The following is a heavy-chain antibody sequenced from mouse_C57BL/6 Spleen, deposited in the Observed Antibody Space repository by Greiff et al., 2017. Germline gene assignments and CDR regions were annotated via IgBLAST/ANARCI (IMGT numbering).Heavy chain of an antibody. CDR2: IWWDDDK. Sequence: QVTLKESGPGILQPSQTLSLTCYSSGFSLSTFGMGVGWIRQPSGKGLEWLAHIWWDDDKYYNPALKSRHTISKDTSKNQVFLKIANVDTADTATYDCARIGDYSNYAWFAYWGQGTLVTVSA. CDR1: GFSLSTFGMG. CDR3: ARIGDYSNYAWFAY. D-gene: IGHD2-5*01. J-gene: IGHJ3*01. V-gene: IGHV8-8*01.